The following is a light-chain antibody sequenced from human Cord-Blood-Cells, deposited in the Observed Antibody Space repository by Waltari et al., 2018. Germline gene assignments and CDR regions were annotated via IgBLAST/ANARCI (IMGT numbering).Light chain of an antibody. V-gene: IGLV2-8*01. CDR2: EVS. CDR1: RSDVGGYNY. Sequence: QSALTQPPSASGYPGQSVPISCPGTRSDVGGYNYVSWYQQHPGKAPKLMIYEVSKRPSGVPDRFSGSNSGNTASLTVSGLQAEDEADYYCSSYAGSNYVFGTGAKVTGL. J-gene: IGLJ1*01. CDR3: SSYAGSNYV.